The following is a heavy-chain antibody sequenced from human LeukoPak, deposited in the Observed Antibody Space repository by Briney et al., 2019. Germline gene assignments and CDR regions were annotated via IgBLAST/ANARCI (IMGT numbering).Heavy chain of an antibody. CDR2: IYYSGSS. Sequence: SETLSLTCTVSGGSIRSTSYYWGWIRQPPGKGLEWIGSIYYSGSSYYNPSLKSRLTISVDTSKNQFSLKLSSVTAADTAVYYCARDIGGAGYYGSGSYRYYYDSSGSFFDYWGQGTLVTVSS. CDR3: ARDIGGAGYYGSGSYRYYYDSSGSFFDY. J-gene: IGHJ4*02. V-gene: IGHV4-39*07. CDR1: GGSIRSTSYY. D-gene: IGHD3-22*01.